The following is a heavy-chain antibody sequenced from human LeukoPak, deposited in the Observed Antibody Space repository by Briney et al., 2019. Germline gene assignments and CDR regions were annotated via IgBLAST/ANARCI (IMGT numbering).Heavy chain of an antibody. Sequence: SETLSLTCAVYGGSFSGYYWRWIRQPPGKGLEWIGEINHSGSTNYNPSLKSRVTISVDTSKNQFSLKLSSVTAADTAVYYCASSPLKGYDSSGYYPRPYYYYYMDVWGKGTTVTVSS. V-gene: IGHV4-34*01. J-gene: IGHJ6*03. CDR3: ASSPLKGYDSSGYYPRPYYYYYMDV. CDR1: GGSFSGYY. D-gene: IGHD3-22*01. CDR2: INHSGST.